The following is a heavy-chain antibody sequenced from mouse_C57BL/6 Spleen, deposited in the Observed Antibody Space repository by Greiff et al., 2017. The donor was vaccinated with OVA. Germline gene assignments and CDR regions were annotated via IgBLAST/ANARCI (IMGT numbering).Heavy chain of an antibody. CDR1: GYTFTSYW. V-gene: IGHV1-59*01. Sequence: VQLQQPGAELVRPGTSVKLSCKASGYTFTSYWMHWVKQRPGQGLEWIGVIDPSDSYTNYNQKFKGKATLTVDTSSSTAYMQLSSLTSEDSAVYYGVSAGDYGHDGGFAYWGQGTLVTVSA. D-gene: IGHD2-2*01. J-gene: IGHJ3*01. CDR2: IDPSDSYT. CDR3: VSAGDYGHDGGFAY.